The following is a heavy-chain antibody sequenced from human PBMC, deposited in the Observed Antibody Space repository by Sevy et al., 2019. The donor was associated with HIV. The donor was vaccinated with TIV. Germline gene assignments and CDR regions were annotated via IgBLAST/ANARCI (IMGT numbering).Heavy chain of an antibody. D-gene: IGHD3-10*01. V-gene: IGHV3-7*01. CDR2: INQHGGEK. J-gene: IGHJ3*02. CDR3: ARSRGWGDCFDI. CDR1: GFTFSSYC. Sequence: GGSLRISCAASGFTFSSYCMTWVRQAPGKGLEWVANINQHGGEKYYVDSVKGRFNISRDNAKKSFFLQMNSLRAEDTAVYYCARSRGWGDCFDIRGQGTMVTVSS.